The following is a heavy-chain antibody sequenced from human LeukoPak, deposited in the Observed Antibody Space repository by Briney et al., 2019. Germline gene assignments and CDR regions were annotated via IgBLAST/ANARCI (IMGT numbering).Heavy chain of an antibody. Sequence: VSGPTLVNPTQTLTLTCTFSRFSLRTSGMCVSWIRQPPGKALEWLARIDWDDDKYYSTSLKTRLTISKDTSKNQVVLTMTNMDPVDTGTYYCARIHRYGPAGYYGMDVWGQGTTVTVSS. CDR2: IDWDDDK. D-gene: IGHD5-18*01. V-gene: IGHV2-70*11. CDR1: RFSLRTSGMC. CDR3: ARIHRYGPAGYYGMDV. J-gene: IGHJ6*02.